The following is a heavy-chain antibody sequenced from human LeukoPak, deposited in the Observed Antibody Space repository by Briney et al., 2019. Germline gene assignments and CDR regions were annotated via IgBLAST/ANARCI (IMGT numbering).Heavy chain of an antibody. CDR3: ARDRVYRQWLVHDAFDI. CDR2: IYHSGST. CDR1: GYSISSGYY. J-gene: IGHJ3*02. V-gene: IGHV4-38-2*02. D-gene: IGHD6-19*01. Sequence: SETLSLTCTVSGYSISSGYYWGWIRQPPGKGLEWIGSIYHSGSTYYNPSLKSRVTISVDTSKNQFSLKLSSVTAADTAVYYCARDRVYRQWLVHDAFDIWGQGTMVTVSS.